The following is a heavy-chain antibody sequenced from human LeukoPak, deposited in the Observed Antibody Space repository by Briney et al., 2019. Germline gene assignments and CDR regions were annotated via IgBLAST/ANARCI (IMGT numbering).Heavy chain of an antibody. V-gene: IGHV3-23*01. CDR3: AKGPSTYYYDSSGSPFDY. CDR2: ISGSVGSS. CDR1: GFTFSSYA. Sequence: GSLRLSCAASGFTFSSYAMSWVRQAPGKGLEWVSAISGSVGSSYYPDSGKVRFTISRDNSKNTLYLQMNSLRAEDTGIYYCAKGPSTYYYDSSGSPFDYWGQGTLVTVSS. J-gene: IGHJ4*02. D-gene: IGHD3-22*01.